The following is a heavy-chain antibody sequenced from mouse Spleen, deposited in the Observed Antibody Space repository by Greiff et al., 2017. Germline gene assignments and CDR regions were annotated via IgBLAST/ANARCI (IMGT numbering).Heavy chain of an antibody. V-gene: IGHV1-64*01. J-gene: IGHJ3*01. CDR3: ARSHYGDSQFAY. CDR1: GYTFTSYW. D-gene: IGHD2-13*01. Sequence: QVQLQQSGAELVKPGASVKLSCKASGYTFTSYWMHWVKQRPGQGLEWIGMIHPNSGSTNYNEKFKSKATLTVDKSSSTAYMQLSSLTSEDSAVYYCARSHYGDSQFAYWGQGTLVTVSA. CDR2: IHPNSGST.